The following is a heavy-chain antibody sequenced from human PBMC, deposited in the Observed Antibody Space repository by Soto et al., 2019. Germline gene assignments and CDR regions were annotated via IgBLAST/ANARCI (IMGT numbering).Heavy chain of an antibody. CDR3: ASSVDYDYVWGSYRYNWYFDL. CDR1: GGSISSGDYY. CDR2: IYYSGST. Sequence: QVQLQESGPGLVKPSQTLSLTCTVSGGSISSGDYYWSWIRQPPGKGLEWIGYIYYSGSTYYNPFLQRRVTISVDTSKNQFSLKLSSVTAADTAVYYCASSVDYDYVWGSYRYNWYFDLWGRGTLVTVSS. V-gene: IGHV4-30-4*01. D-gene: IGHD3-16*02. J-gene: IGHJ2*01.